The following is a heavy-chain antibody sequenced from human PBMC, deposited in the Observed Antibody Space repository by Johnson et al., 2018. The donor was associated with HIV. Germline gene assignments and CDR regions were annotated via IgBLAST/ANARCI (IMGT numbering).Heavy chain of an antibody. CDR2: IYSGGST. V-gene: IGHV3-66*04. Sequence: EKLVESGGGLVQPGGSLRLSCAASGFTVSSNYMSWVRQAPGKGLEWVSVIYSGGSTYYADSVKGRFTISRDNSQYKLYLQMNSLGAEDTDVYYCARPNNWNPKGDAFDIWGQGTMVTVSS. CDR1: GFTVSSNY. CDR3: ARPNNWNPKGDAFDI. J-gene: IGHJ3*02. D-gene: IGHD1-20*01.